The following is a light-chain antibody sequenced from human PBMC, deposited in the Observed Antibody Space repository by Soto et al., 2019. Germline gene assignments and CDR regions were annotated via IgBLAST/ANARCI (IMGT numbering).Light chain of an antibody. Sequence: DIVMTQSPDSLAVSLGERATFNCKSSQSILDRSKNKYYLAWYQQKSGQPPKLLIYWASLRESGVPDRFTGSGSVTDFTLTISSLQSEDVAVYYCQQYFTSPLTFGQGTKVEI. CDR1: QSILDRSKNKYY. J-gene: IGKJ1*01. CDR3: QQYFTSPLT. CDR2: WAS. V-gene: IGKV4-1*01.